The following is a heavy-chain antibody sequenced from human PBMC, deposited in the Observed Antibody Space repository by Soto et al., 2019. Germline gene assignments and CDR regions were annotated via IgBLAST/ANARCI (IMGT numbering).Heavy chain of an antibody. J-gene: IGHJ4*02. CDR1: GGSISSYF. D-gene: IGHD6-13*01. CDR2: KYDTGST. CDR3: ARGWSSSLHY. Sequence: SSETLSLTCTVSGGSISSYFWSWIRQAPGKGLEWIAFKYDTGSTNYNPSLKGRVSISVDSSKNQISLTVNSVTSADTAVYYCARGWSSSLHYWGQGMLVTVSS. V-gene: IGHV4-59*01.